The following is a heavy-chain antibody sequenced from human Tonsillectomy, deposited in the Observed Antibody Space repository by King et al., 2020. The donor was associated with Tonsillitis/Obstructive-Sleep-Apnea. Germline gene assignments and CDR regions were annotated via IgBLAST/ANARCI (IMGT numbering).Heavy chain of an antibody. V-gene: IGHV1-3*01. CDR2: INAGTGNT. CDR1: RYTFTSYV. D-gene: IGHD1-1*01. J-gene: IGHJ6*03. Sequence: QLVQSGAEVKEPGVSVKVSCNASRYTFTSYVMHWVRQAPGQRLEWMGWINAGTGNTKYSQKFQARVTITRDTSASTAYMELSSLRSEDTAVYYCARDSGIGYYYYYMDVWGKGTTVTVSS. CDR3: ARDSGIGYYYYYMDV.